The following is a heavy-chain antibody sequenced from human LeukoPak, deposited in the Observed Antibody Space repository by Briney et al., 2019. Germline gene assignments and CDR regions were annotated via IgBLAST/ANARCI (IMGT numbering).Heavy chain of an antibody. Sequence: TSSETLSLTCTVSGGSISSGGYYWSWIRQHPGKGLEWIGYIYYSGSTYYNPSLKSRVTISVDTSKNQFSLKLSSVTAADTAVYYCARGWIDSWFGELLFPNWFDPWGQGTLVTVSS. CDR1: GGSISSGGYY. V-gene: IGHV4-31*03. CDR2: IYYSGST. CDR3: ARGWIDSWFGELLFPNWFDP. D-gene: IGHD3-10*01. J-gene: IGHJ5*02.